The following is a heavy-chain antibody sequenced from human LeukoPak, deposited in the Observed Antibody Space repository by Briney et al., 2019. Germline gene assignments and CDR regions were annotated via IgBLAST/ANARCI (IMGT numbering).Heavy chain of an antibody. J-gene: IGHJ4*02. CDR3: ATPQGDF. CDR1: GFTFSDYA. V-gene: IGHV3-23*01. CDR2: ISTSGGST. Sequence: GGSLRLSCAASGFTFSDYAMSFVRQAPRKGLEWVSAISTSGGSTYYADSVKGRFTISRDNSKNTLYLQMDSLRVEDSAVYYCATPQGDFWGQGTLVTVSS.